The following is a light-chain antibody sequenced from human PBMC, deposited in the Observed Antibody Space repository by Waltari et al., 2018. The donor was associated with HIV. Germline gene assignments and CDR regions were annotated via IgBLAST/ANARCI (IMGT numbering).Light chain of an antibody. V-gene: IGLV1-44*01. CDR2: SND. J-gene: IGLJ1*01. Sequence: QSVLTQPPSASATPGQRFTISCSGSSSNLGSTTVNRYQQFSGTAPKLLISSNDQRPSGVPDRFSGSKSGTSASLAITGLQSEDEADYYCAAWDDNLDAYVFGTGTKVTVL. CDR3: AAWDDNLDAYV. CDR1: SSNLGSTT.